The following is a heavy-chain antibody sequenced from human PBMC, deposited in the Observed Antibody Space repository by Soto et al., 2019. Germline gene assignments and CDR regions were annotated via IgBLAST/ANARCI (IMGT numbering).Heavy chain of an antibody. Sequence: SETLSLTCTVSGGSISSGGYYWSWIRQHPGKGLEWIGYIYYSGSTYYNPSLKSRVTISVDTSKNQFSLKLSSVTAADTAVYYCQRTLSTTGTIFDYWGQGTLVTVSS. V-gene: IGHV4-31*03. CDR1: GGSISSGGYY. D-gene: IGHD1-1*01. CDR3: QRTLSTTGTIFDY. CDR2: IYYSGST. J-gene: IGHJ4*02.